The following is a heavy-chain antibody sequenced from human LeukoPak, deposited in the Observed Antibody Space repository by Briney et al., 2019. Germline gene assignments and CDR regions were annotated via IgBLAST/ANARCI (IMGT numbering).Heavy chain of an antibody. CDR1: GFTFSRYS. CDR3: ASELVLSSSRAGY. V-gene: IGHV3-21*01. D-gene: IGHD6-6*01. Sequence: KPGGSLRLSCAASGFTFSRYSMNWVRQAPGKGLEWVSSMSVSSGLIYYADSVKGRFTVSRDNAKNSLYLQMNSLRAEDTAVYYCASELVLSSSRAGYWGQGTLVTVSS. J-gene: IGHJ4*02. CDR2: MSVSSGLI.